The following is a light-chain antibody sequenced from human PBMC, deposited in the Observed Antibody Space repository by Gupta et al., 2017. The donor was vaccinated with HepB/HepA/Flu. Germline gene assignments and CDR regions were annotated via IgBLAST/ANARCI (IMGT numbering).Light chain of an antibody. CDR3: QQSDTFPRT. V-gene: IGKV1-12*01. CDR1: QGIRTW. Sequence: DIQLTPSPFSVSASVGDKVTITCRASQGIRTWLAWYQQKPGKAPKLLIYAASTLQSGVPSRFRGSGSGTDFTLSIVSLQPEDSATYYCQQSDTFPRTFGGGTKVEIK. CDR2: AAS. J-gene: IGKJ4*01.